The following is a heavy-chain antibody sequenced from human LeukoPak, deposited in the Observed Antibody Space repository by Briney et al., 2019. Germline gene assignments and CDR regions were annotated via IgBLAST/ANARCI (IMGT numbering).Heavy chain of an antibody. CDR2: IKGDGSEK. V-gene: IGHV3-7*05. CDR3: LCEILTGSHHDAFDI. J-gene: IGHJ3*02. Sequence: GGSLRLSCAASGFTLSSYWMSWVRHAPGKGLEWVANIKGDGSEKYYVDSVKGRFTISRGNAKHSLYLQMNSLRAEDTAVYYCLCEILTGSHHDAFDIWGQGTMVTVSS. CDR1: GFTLSSYW. D-gene: IGHD3-9*01.